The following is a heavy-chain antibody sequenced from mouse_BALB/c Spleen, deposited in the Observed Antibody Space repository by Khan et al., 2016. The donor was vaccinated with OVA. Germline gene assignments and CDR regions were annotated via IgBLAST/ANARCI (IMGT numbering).Heavy chain of an antibody. Sequence: QVRLQQSGPELVKPGAFVKISCKASGYTFTSYNINWVKQRPGQGLEWIGWIYPGDGDTKYNENFKGKATLTADKSSTTAYMQLSSLTSENSAVYFCARGGLRGVGMDYWGQGTSVTVSS. CDR3: ARGGLRGVGMDY. D-gene: IGHD2-4*01. CDR2: IYPGDGDT. J-gene: IGHJ4*01. V-gene: IGHV1S56*01. CDR1: GYTFTSYN.